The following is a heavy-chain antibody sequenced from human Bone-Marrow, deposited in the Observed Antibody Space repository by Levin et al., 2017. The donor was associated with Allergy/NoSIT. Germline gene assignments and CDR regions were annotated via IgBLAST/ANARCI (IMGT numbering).Heavy chain of an antibody. CDR1: GGSISSYY. J-gene: IGHJ6*03. Sequence: SETLSLTCTVSGGSISSYYWSWIRQPPGKGLEWIGYIFYSGSTNYNPSLKSRVTISVDTSKNQFSLKLSSVTAADTAVYYCGRGSHYHYYYMDVWGKGTTVTVSS. V-gene: IGHV4-59*01. CDR3: GRGSHYHYYYMDV. CDR2: IFYSGST.